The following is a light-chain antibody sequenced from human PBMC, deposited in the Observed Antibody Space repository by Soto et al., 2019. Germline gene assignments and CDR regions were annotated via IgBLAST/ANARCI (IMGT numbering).Light chain of an antibody. J-gene: IGKJ4*02. V-gene: IGKV1-16*01. CDR2: AAS. CDR3: QQYNNWSGLT. Sequence: DIQMTQSPSSLSASVGDRVTITCRASQGISNYLAWYQQKPGKVPKLLIYAASSLESGVPSRFSGSGSGTEFTLTISSLQPDDFATYYCQQYNNWSGLTFGGGTKVDIK. CDR1: QGISNY.